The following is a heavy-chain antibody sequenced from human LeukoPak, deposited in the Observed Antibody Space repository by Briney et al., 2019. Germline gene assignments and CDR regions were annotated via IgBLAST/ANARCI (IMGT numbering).Heavy chain of an antibody. D-gene: IGHD1-26*01. CDR3: ARALGTTQFDY. J-gene: IGHJ4*02. CDR1: GFTFSSYD. Sequence: GGSLRLSCAASGFTFSSYDMHWVRQPTGKGLEWVSGIGTDGDTYYPGSVKGRFTISRENAKNSLYLQMSSLRAGDTAVYYCARALGTTQFDYWGQGTLVTVSS. CDR2: IGTDGDT. V-gene: IGHV3-13*01.